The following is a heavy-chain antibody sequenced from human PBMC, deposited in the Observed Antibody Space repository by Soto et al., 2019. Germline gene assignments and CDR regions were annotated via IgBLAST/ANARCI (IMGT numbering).Heavy chain of an antibody. CDR2: FDPEDGET. J-gene: IGHJ4*02. V-gene: IGHV1-24*01. D-gene: IGHD5-18*01. CDR1: GYTLTELS. Sequence: GASVKVSCKVSGYTLTELSMHWVRQAPGKGLEWMGGFDPEDGETIYAQKFKGRVTMTEDTSTDTANMKLSSLRSEDTAVYYCATDRRYSYGYHYWGQGTLVTVSS. CDR3: ATDRRYSYGYHY.